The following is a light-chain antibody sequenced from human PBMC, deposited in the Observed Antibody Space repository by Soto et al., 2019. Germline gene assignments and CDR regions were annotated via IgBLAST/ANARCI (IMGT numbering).Light chain of an antibody. Sequence: QSALTQPPSVSGSPGQSVTISCTGTSSDVGAFNYVSWYQHHPGKVPKFLIYEVKKRPSGVPDRFSGSKSGNTASLTVSGLQPEDEAEYFCSSFVDGTSYVFGTGTKVTLL. J-gene: IGLJ1*01. CDR1: SSDVGAFNY. CDR2: EVK. CDR3: SSFVDGTSYV. V-gene: IGLV2-8*01.